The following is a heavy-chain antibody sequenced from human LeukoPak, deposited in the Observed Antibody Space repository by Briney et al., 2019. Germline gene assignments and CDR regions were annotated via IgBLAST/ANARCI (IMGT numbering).Heavy chain of an antibody. Sequence: PGGSLRLSCTGSGFTFSNSWMTWVRQAPGKGLEWVADIKEDGSVKNYVEYVKGRFTISRDNAKNSLHLQMSSLRVEDTAVYYCARGRAYSTYDYWGQGTLVRVSS. D-gene: IGHD2/OR15-2a*01. CDR1: GFTFSNSW. J-gene: IGHJ4*02. CDR2: IKEDGSVK. CDR3: ARGRAYSTYDY. V-gene: IGHV3-7*01.